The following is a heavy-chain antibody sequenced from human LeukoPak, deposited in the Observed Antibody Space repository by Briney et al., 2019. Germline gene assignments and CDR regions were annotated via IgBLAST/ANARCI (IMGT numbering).Heavy chain of an antibody. D-gene: IGHD1-26*01. Sequence: TSETLSLTCAVYGGSFGGYYWSWIRQPPGKGLEWIGEINHSGSTNYNPSLKSRVTISVDTSKNQFSLKLSSVTAADTAVYYCARGRSKGWELLTYWGQGTLVTVSS. V-gene: IGHV4-34*01. CDR2: INHSGST. J-gene: IGHJ4*02. CDR3: ARGRSKGWELLTY. CDR1: GGSFGGYY.